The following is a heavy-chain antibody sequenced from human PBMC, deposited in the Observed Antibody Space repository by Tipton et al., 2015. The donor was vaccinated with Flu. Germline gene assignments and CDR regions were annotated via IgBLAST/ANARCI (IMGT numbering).Heavy chain of an antibody. CDR1: GGSISSYY. D-gene: IGHD3-10*01. CDR2: IYYSGST. V-gene: IGHV4-59*12. Sequence: GLVKPSETLSLTCTVSGGSISSYYWSWIRQPAGKGLEWIGYIYYSGSTNYNPSLKSRVTISVDTSKNQFSLKLSSVTAADTAVYYCARESAGVLLWYGEFDYWGQGTLVTVSS. CDR3: ARESAGVLLWYGEFDY. J-gene: IGHJ4*02.